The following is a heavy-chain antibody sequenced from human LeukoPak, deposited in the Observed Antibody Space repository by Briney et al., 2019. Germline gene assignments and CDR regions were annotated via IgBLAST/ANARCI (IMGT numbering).Heavy chain of an antibody. Sequence: PSETLSLTCTVSGDSISNSGYYWVWIRQSPGKGLEWSGSINHSATTYYEPSLKSRVTISVDASKNQFSLKLSSVTAADTTIYYCARKKLVARGYFDFWGRGIPVTVSS. V-gene: IGHV4-39*01. J-gene: IGHJ4*02. CDR3: ARKKLVARGYFDF. CDR2: INHSATT. CDR1: GDSISNSGYY. D-gene: IGHD6-13*01.